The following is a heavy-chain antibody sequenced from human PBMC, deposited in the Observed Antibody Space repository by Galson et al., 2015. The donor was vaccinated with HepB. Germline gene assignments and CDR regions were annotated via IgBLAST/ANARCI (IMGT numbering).Heavy chain of an antibody. J-gene: IGHJ4*02. V-gene: IGHV4-31*03. CDR1: GDSVTRGVYY. CDR2: IYNNGGT. CDR3: ARENPTFSSPALYFDC. Sequence: TLSLTCTVSGDSVTRGVYYWTWIRQYPAKGLEWIGNIYNNGGTYYSPSLKGRGSISLDTSKNQFSLNLTSVTAADTAVYYCARENPTFSSPALYFDCWGQGILVTVSS. D-gene: IGHD6-13*01.